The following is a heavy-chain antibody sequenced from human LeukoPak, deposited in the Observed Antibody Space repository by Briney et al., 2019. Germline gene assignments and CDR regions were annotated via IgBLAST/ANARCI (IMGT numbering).Heavy chain of an antibody. D-gene: IGHD3-10*01. Sequence: GGSLRLSCAASGFTFSSYWMSWVRQAPGKGLEWVANINQDGSAKYYVDSVKGRFTISRDNSKNTLYLQMNSLRAEDTAVYYCARDRGRLWFGELFAFDIWGQGTMATVSS. CDR2: INQDGSAK. CDR3: ARDRGRLWFGELFAFDI. V-gene: IGHV3-7*01. CDR1: GFTFSSYW. J-gene: IGHJ3*02.